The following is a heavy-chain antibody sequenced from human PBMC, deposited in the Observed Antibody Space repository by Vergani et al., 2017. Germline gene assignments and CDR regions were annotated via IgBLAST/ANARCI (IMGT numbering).Heavy chain of an antibody. CDR1: GLTFDDYA. V-gene: IGHV3-9*01. D-gene: IGHD2-21*01. CDR3: AKDIRLIQTIYAFDI. J-gene: IGHJ3*02. Sequence: EVQMEESGGGLVQPGRSLRLSCAASGLTFDDYAMHWVRQAPGKGLEWVSGISWNSGSIGYADSVKGRFTISRDNAKNSLYLQMNSLRTEDTALYYCAKDIRLIQTIYAFDIWGQGTMVTVSS. CDR2: ISWNSGSI.